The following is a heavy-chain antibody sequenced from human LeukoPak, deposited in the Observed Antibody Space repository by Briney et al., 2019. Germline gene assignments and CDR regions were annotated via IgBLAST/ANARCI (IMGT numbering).Heavy chain of an antibody. V-gene: IGHV4-39*01. CDR3: ARHNYYGSGSLDY. Sequence: SETLSLTCTVSGGSISSSSYYWGWIRQPPGKGLEWIGSIYYSGSTYYNPSLKSRLTISVDTSKNQFSLKLSSVTAADTAVYCCARHNYYGSGSLDYWGQGTLVIVSS. J-gene: IGHJ4*02. CDR1: GGSISSSSYY. CDR2: IYYSGST. D-gene: IGHD3-10*01.